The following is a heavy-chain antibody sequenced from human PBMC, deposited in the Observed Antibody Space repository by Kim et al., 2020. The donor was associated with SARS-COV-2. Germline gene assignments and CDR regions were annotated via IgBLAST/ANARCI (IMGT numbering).Heavy chain of an antibody. J-gene: IGHJ4*02. D-gene: IGHD3-22*01. CDR3: AKNRHYYYDSLDS. Sequence: ADSVKGRFTVSRDNSKNTLSLQMNSLRAEDTAVYYCAKNRHYYYDSLDSWGQGTLVTVSS. V-gene: IGHV3-23*01.